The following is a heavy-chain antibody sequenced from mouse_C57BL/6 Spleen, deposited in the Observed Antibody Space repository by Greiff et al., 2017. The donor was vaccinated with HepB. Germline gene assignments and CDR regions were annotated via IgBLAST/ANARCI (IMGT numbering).Heavy chain of an antibody. V-gene: IGHV1-26*01. CDR2: INPNNGGT. J-gene: IGHJ4*01. Sequence: EVKVVESGPELVKPGASVKISCKASGYTFTDYYMNWVKQSHGKSLEWIGDINPNNGGTSYNQKFKGKATLTVDKSSSTAYMELRSLTSEDSAVYYCARYHYAMDYWGQGTSVTVSS. CDR1: GYTFTDYY. CDR3: ARYHYAMDY.